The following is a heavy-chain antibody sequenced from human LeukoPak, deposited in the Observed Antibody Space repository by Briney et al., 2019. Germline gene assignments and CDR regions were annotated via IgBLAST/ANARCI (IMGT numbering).Heavy chain of an antibody. D-gene: IGHD6-19*01. J-gene: IGHJ4*01. CDR3: ARHGNTGPVSGLPLDH. V-gene: IGHV4-59*08. CDR2: IYYRGGT. Sequence: SETLSLTCTVSGDSIDGYFWSWIRQPPGQGLEWVGYIYYRGGTSYNPSLGGRITVSLDTSRNQFFLRLTSVTPADTAMYYCARHGNTGPVSGLPLDHWGHGTLVSVSS. CDR1: GDSIDGYF.